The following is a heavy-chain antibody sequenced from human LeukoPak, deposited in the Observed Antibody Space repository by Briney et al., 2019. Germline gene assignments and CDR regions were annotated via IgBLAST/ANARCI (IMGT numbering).Heavy chain of an antibody. CDR2: ISAYNGKT. CDR1: RYTFTSSI. Sequence: ASVKVSCKASRYTFTSSIISCVRQAPGQGLEWMGWISAYNGKTNYAQKLQGRVTMTTDTTTSTAYMELRSLRSDDTAVYYCARGKYGDYPAYWGQGTLVTVPS. J-gene: IGHJ4*02. CDR3: ARGKYGDYPAY. V-gene: IGHV1-18*01. D-gene: IGHD4-17*01.